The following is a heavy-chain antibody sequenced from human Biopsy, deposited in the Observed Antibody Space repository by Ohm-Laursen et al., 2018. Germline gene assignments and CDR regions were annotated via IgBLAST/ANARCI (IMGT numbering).Heavy chain of an antibody. V-gene: IGHV1-58*02. J-gene: IGHJ4*02. CDR2: IVVAGGNT. CDR1: GFTFNRSA. D-gene: IGHD2-21*02. Sequence: ASVKVSCKASGFTFNRSAMQWVRQARGQRLEWIGWIVVAGGNTNYAQKFQERVTITRDMSTSTAYMELSSLRSEDTAVYYCASRPNCGGDCSSGFDYWGQGTLVTVSS. CDR3: ASRPNCGGDCSSGFDY.